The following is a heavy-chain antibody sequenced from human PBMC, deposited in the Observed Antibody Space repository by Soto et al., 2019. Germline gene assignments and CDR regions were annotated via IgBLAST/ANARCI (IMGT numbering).Heavy chain of an antibody. V-gene: IGHV3-23*01. Sequence: PXGSRRLSCAASGFTLSTYALSWVRQAPGKGLEWVSAISGSGGSTYYTDSVKGRFTISRDNSKNTLYLQMNSLRAEDTAVYYCAVRKTGSFFDYWGQGTLVTVSS. D-gene: IGHD1-26*01. CDR1: GFTLSTYA. CDR2: ISGSGGST. CDR3: AVRKTGSFFDY. J-gene: IGHJ4*02.